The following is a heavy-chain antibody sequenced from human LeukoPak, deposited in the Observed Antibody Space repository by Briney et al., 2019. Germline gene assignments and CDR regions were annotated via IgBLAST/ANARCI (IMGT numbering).Heavy chain of an antibody. Sequence: GGSLRLSCAASGFTFSSYGMSWVRQAPGKGLEWVSAISGSGGSTYYADSVKGRFTISRDNSKNTLYLQMNSLRAEDTAVYYCAAGLNYYDSSGFGYWGQGTLVTVSS. CDR1: GFTFSSYG. V-gene: IGHV3-23*01. J-gene: IGHJ4*02. CDR3: AAGLNYYDSSGFGY. D-gene: IGHD3-22*01. CDR2: ISGSGGST.